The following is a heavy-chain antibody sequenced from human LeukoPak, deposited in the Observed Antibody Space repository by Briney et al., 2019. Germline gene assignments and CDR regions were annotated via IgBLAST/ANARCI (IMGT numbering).Heavy chain of an antibody. CDR1: GFTFSSYW. Sequence: GGSLRLSCAASGFTFSSYWMSWLRQAPGKGLEWVANIQQDGSEKYYVDSVKGRFTISRDNAKNSLYLQMNSLRAEDTAVYYCARGSPYYYDSSGYPYWGQGTLVTVSS. J-gene: IGHJ4*02. CDR2: IQQDGSEK. D-gene: IGHD3-22*01. V-gene: IGHV3-7*01. CDR3: ARGSPYYYDSSGYPY.